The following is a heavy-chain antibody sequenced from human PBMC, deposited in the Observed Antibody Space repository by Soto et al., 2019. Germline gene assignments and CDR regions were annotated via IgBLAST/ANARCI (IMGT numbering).Heavy chain of an antibody. CDR1: GYTFSGYY. J-gene: IGHJ4*02. Sequence: ASVKVSCKVSGYTFSGYYLHWVRQAPGQGLEWMGWINPDTGGTNYAKKFQGRVTMTRDTSISTAYMEVNRLTSDDTAVYYCTRKVATFNFDLWGQGTLVTVSS. CDR3: TRKVATFNFDL. CDR2: INPDTGGT. D-gene: IGHD5-12*01. V-gene: IGHV1-2*02.